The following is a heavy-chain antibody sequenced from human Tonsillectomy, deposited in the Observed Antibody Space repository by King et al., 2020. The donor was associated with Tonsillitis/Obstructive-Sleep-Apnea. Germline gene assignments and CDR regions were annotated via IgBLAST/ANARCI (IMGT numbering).Heavy chain of an antibody. J-gene: IGHJ4*02. CDR2: IYHSGST. D-gene: IGHD6-13*01. CDR3: ARGGVQQLAPFDY. V-gene: IGHV4-4*02. Sequence: LQLQESGPGLVKPSGTLSLTCVVSCGSISSSNWWSWFRQAPGKGLEGIVEIYHSGSTNYNTSLKSRVTISVDKSKNQFSLKPSSVAAADPAVYYCARGGVQQLAPFDYWGQGTLVTVSS. CDR1: CGSISSSNW.